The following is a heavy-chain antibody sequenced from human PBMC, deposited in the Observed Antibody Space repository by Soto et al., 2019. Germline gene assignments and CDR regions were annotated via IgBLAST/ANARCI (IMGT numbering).Heavy chain of an antibody. CDR2: ISPYTGNT. J-gene: IGHJ6*02. D-gene: IGHD3-16*02. CDR3: VTVDYSVTPPPHDV. V-gene: IGHV1-18*01. CDR1: GYIFVNYG. Sequence: QVQLVQSGDEVKKPGASVKVSCKASGYIFVNYGIAWVQQAPGQGLEWMGWISPYTGNTHSATKVQGRLTMTTDTTTSTAYMDLGSLTSDDTAVYYSVTVDYSVTPPPHDVWGQRFTVTVS.